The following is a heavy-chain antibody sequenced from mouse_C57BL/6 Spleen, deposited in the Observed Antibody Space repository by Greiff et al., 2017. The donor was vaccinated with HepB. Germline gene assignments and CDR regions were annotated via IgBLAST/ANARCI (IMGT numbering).Heavy chain of an antibody. V-gene: IGHV1-50*01. J-gene: IGHJ3*01. CDR1: GYTFTSYW. CDR3: ARSKRPSMMVTTSGCAY. D-gene: IGHD2-3*01. CDR2: IDPSDSYT. Sequence: QVQLQQPGAELVKPGASVKLSCKASGYTFTSYWMQWVKQRPGQGLEWIGEIDPSDSYTNYNQKFKGKATLTVDTSSRTADMQLSSLTSEDSAVYYCARSKRPSMMVTTSGCAYWGQGTLVTVSA.